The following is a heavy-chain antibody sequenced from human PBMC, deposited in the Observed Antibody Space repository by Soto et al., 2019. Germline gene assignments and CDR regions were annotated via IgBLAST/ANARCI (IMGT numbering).Heavy chain of an antibody. CDR1: GGSISSGGYY. V-gene: IGHV4-31*03. CDR3: ARARRGYSFPVGY. D-gene: IGHD5-18*01. CDR2: IYYSGST. Sequence: SETLSLTCTVSGGSISSGGYYWSWIRQHPGKGLEWIGYIYYSGSTYYNPSLKSRVTISVDTSKNQFSLKLSSVTAADTAVYYCARARRGYSFPVGYWGQGTLVTVSS. J-gene: IGHJ4*02.